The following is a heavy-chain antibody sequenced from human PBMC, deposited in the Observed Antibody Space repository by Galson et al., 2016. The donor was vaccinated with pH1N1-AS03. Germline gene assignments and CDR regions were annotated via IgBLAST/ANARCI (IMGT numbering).Heavy chain of an antibody. Sequence: ETLSLTCNVSGASIDSINWWSWVRQPPGKGLEWVGEIWPTGTTSYNSSLRSRLTISLNKSQNQFSLRLRSVTAADTAVYYWARVFDVSAYYFPKWGQGALVTVSS. CDR3: ARVFDVSAYYFPK. J-gene: IGHJ4*02. D-gene: IGHD3-22*01. CDR2: IWPTGTT. CDR1: GASIDSINW. V-gene: IGHV4/OR15-8*01.